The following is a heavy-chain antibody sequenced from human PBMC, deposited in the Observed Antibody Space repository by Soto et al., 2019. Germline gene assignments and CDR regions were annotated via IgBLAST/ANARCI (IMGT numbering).Heavy chain of an antibody. Sequence: ASVKVSCKASGYTFTGYYMHWVRQAPGQGLEWMGWINPNSGGTNYAQKFQGWVTMTRDTSISTAYMELSRLRSDDTAVYYCAREYVVVVPAAIRGGHYYYYYGMDVWGQGTTVT. V-gene: IGHV1-2*04. CDR3: AREYVVVVPAAIRGGHYYYYYGMDV. CDR1: GYTFTGYY. CDR2: INPNSGGT. J-gene: IGHJ6*02. D-gene: IGHD2-2*02.